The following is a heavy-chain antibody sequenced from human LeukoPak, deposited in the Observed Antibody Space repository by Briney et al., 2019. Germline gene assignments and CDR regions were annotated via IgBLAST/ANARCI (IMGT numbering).Heavy chain of an antibody. CDR1: GFTFSSYS. V-gene: IGHV3-48*01. J-gene: IGHJ3*02. CDR3: ASITVVTRNDAFDI. CDR2: ISSSSSTI. D-gene: IGHD4-23*01. Sequence: GGSLRLSCAASGFTFSSYSMNWVRQAPGKGLERVSYISSSSSTIYYADSVKGRFTISRDNAKNSLYLQMNSLRAEDTAVYYCASITVVTRNDAFDIWGQGTMVTVSS.